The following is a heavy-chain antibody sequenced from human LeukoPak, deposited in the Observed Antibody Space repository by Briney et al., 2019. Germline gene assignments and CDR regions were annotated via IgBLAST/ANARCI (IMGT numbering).Heavy chain of an antibody. V-gene: IGHV4-59*08. J-gene: IGHJ4*02. D-gene: IGHD1-14*01. CDR2: IYYRGST. CDR1: GGSMSSYF. CDR3: ARHDAHYHTPDY. Sequence: SETLSLTCTVSGGSMSSYFWSWVRQPPGKGLEWIGDIYYRGSTNYNPSLKSRATISVDTSKNQFSLNLSSVTAADTAVYYCARHDAHYHTPDYWGQGTLVTVSS.